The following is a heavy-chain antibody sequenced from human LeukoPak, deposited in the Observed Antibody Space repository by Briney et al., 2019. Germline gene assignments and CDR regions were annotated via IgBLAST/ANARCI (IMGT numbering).Heavy chain of an antibody. Sequence: SETLSLTCTASGGSISSSYWSWIRQPPGKGLEWIGHIYTSGSTNYNPNYNPSLKSRVSISVDTSKNQFSVTLSSVTAADTAVYYCARLEPYGGNLYWGQGTLVTVSS. D-gene: IGHD4-23*01. CDR3: ARLEPYGGNLY. CDR1: GGSISSSY. J-gene: IGHJ4*02. CDR2: IYTSGSTNYNP. V-gene: IGHV4-4*09.